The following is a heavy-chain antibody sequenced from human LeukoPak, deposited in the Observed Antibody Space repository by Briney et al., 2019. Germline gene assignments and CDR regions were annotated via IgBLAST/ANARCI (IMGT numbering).Heavy chain of an antibody. CDR1: GFTFSSYD. D-gene: IGHD6-6*01. CDR2: IGTAGDT. Sequence: GGSLRLSCAASGFTFSSYDMHWVRQATGKGLGWVSAIGTAGDTYYPGSVKGRFTISRENAKNSLYLQMNSLRAGDTAVYYCARAHFEYSSSVGGYGMDVWGQGTTVTVSS. CDR3: ARAHFEYSSSVGGYGMDV. J-gene: IGHJ6*02. V-gene: IGHV3-13*01.